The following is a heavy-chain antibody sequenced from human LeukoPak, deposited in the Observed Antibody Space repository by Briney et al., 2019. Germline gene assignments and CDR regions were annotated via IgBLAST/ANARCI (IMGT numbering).Heavy chain of an antibody. CDR1: GLTFSTSD. V-gene: IGHV3-23*01. J-gene: IGHJ4*02. Sequence: PGGSLRLSCVASGLTFSTSDTSWVRQAPGKGPEWLSLIVQSGTTYYAESVEGRFTISRDNSQNTVSMQMNSLRAEDTAVYYCATRPTPRDRDFWGQGTLVTVSS. D-gene: IGHD5-24*01. CDR2: IVQSGTT. CDR3: ATRPTPRDRDF.